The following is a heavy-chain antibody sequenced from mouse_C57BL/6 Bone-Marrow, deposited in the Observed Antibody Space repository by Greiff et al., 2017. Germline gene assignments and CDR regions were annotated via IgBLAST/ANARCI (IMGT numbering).Heavy chain of an antibody. CDR3: ALITTVPAWFAY. J-gene: IGHJ3*01. CDR2: INPYNGGT. V-gene: IGHV1-19*01. Sequence: VQLQQSGPVLVKPGASVKMSCKASGYTFTDYYMNWVKQSHGKSLEWIGVINPYNGGTSYTQKFKGKATLTVDKSSSTAYMELNSLTSEDSAVYYCALITTVPAWFAYWGQGTLVTVSA. CDR1: GYTFTDYY. D-gene: IGHD1-1*01.